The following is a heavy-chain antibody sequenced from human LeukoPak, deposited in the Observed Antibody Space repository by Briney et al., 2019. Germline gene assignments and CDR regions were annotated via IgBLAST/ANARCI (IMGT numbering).Heavy chain of an antibody. CDR1: GFTVSSNY. Sequence: GGSLRLSCAASGFTVSSNYMSWVRQAPGKGLEWFSVIYSGGSTYYADSVKGRFTISRDNSKNTLYLQMNSLRAEDTAVYYCAREAAVAGTGFDYWGQGTLVTVSS. J-gene: IGHJ4*02. CDR3: AREAAVAGTGFDY. V-gene: IGHV3-53*01. CDR2: IYSGGST. D-gene: IGHD6-19*01.